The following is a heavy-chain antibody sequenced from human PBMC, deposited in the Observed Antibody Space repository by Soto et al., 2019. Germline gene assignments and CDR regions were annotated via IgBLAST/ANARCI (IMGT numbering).Heavy chain of an antibody. CDR1: GGTFSSYA. J-gene: IGHJ4*02. V-gene: IGHV1-69*13. CDR2: IIPIFGTA. D-gene: IGHD5-18*01. CDR3: ARDSVGYSYEGYFDY. Sequence: GASVKVSCKASGGTFSSYAISWVRQAPGQGLEWMGGIIPIFGTANYAQKFQGRVTITADESTSTAYMELSSLRSEDTAVYYCARDSVGYSYEGYFDYWGQGTLVTVSS.